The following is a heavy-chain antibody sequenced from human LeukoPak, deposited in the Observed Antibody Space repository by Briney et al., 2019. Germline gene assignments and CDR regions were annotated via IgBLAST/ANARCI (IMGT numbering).Heavy chain of an antibody. Sequence: GGSLRLSCAASEFTFSNYAMSWVRQAQGKGLEWVSGSTGTGYSTYYADSVKGRFTISRDYYKNALYLQINRLRAEDTAIYYGMKGVRMVVTSAFTRWSQGTTVSVSS. CDR2: STGTGYST. V-gene: IGHV3-23*01. CDR3: MKGVRMVVTSAFTR. J-gene: IGHJ3*02. CDR1: EFTFSNYA. D-gene: IGHD1-26*01.